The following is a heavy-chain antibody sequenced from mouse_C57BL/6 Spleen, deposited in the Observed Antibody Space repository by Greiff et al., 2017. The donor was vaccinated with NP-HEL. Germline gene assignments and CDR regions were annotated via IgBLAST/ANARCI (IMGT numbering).Heavy chain of an antibody. CDR2: IYPGNSDT. CDR3: TRPPYYGSSHWYFDV. D-gene: IGHD1-1*01. V-gene: IGHV1-5*01. Sequence: VQLQQSGTVLARPGASVKMSCKTSGYTFTSYWMHWVKQRPGQGLEWIGAIYPGNSDTSYNQKFKGKAKLTAVTSASTAYMELSSLTNEDSAVYYCTRPPYYGSSHWYFDVWGTGTTVTVSS. J-gene: IGHJ1*03. CDR1: GYTFTSYW.